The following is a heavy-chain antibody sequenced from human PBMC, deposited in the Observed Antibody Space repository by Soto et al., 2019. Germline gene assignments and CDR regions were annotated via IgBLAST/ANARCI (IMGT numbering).Heavy chain of an antibody. V-gene: IGHV1-69*01. CDR2: VIRIFGTA. CDR1: GGTFSSYA. Sequence: QVQLVQSGAEVKKPGSSVKVSCKASGGTFSSYAISWVRQAPGQGLEWMGGVIRIFGTAIYAQKFQGRVTITADESTSTAYMELSSLRSADTAVYYCARELFGPPPPKHPGTPYWDFDLWGRGTLVTVSS. D-gene: IGHD3-16*01. J-gene: IGHJ2*01. CDR3: ARELFGPPPPKHPGTPYWDFDL.